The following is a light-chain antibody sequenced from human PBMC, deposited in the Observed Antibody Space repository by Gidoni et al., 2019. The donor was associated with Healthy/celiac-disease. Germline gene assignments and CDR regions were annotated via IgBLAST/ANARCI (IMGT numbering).Light chain of an antibody. V-gene: IGLV3-19*01. CDR2: GKN. CDR3: NSRDSSGNHLV. Sequence: SSELTQDPAVSVAFGQTVRITCQGDSLRSYYASWYQQKPGQAPVLGIYGKNNRPSGIPDRFSGSSSGNTASLTITGAQAEDEADYYCNSRDSSGNHLVFGGGTKLTVL. J-gene: IGLJ2*01. CDR1: SLRSYY.